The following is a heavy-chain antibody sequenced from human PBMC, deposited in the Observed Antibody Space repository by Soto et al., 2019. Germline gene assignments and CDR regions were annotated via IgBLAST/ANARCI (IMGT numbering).Heavy chain of an antibody. CDR2: ISSSSSYI. Sequence: GGSLRLSCAASGFTFSSYSMNWVRQAPGKGLEWVSSISSSSSYIYYADSVKGRFTISRDNAKNSLYLQMNSLRAEDTAVYYCARVHYYGSGSYSGPYYFDYWGQGTLVTVSS. CDR1: GFTFSSYS. D-gene: IGHD3-10*01. J-gene: IGHJ4*02. V-gene: IGHV3-21*01. CDR3: ARVHYYGSGSYSGPYYFDY.